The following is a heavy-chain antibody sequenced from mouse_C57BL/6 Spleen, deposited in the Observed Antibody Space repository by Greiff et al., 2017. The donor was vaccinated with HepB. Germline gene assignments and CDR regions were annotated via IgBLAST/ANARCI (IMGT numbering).Heavy chain of an antibody. D-gene: IGHD2-13*01. Sequence: QVQLQQPGAELVKPGASVKLSCKASGYTFTSYWMQRVKQRPGQGLEWIGEIDPSDSYTNYNQKFKGKATLTVDTSSSTAYMQLSSLTSEDSAVYYCARATTVWYFDVWGTGTTGTVSS. CDR3: ARATTVWYFDV. J-gene: IGHJ1*03. CDR2: IDPSDSYT. CDR1: GYTFTSYW. V-gene: IGHV1-50*01.